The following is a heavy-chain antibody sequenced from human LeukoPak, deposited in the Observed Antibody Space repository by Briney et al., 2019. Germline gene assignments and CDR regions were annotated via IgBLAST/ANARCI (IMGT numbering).Heavy chain of an antibody. D-gene: IGHD3-22*01. CDR1: GGSFSGYY. CDR2: IYHSGST. J-gene: IGHJ3*02. Sequence: PSETLSLTCAVYGGSFSGYYWSWIRQPPGKGLEWIGEIYHSGSTNYNPSLKSRVTISVDTSKNQFSLKLSSVTAADTAVYFCARGPYSYDSSGAFDIWGQGTMVTVSS. V-gene: IGHV4-34*01. CDR3: ARGPYSYDSSGAFDI.